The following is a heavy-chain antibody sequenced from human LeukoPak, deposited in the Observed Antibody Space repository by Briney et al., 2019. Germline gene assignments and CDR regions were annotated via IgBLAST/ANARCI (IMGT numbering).Heavy chain of an antibody. Sequence: PSETLSLTCTVSGGFISRDSWSWIRQPPGKGLEWIGYISHSGSTDYKPSLESRVTISLDRSNNQFSLNLYSVTDADTAVYYCARRPSPPDAFDIWGQGTMVTVSS. CDR2: ISHSGST. J-gene: IGHJ3*02. CDR3: ARRPSPPDAFDI. V-gene: IGHV4-59*08. CDR1: GGFISRDS.